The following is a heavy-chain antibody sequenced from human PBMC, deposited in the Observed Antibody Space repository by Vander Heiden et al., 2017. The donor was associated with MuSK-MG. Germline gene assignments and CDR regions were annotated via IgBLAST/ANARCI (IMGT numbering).Heavy chain of an antibody. V-gene: IGHV3-30*04. Sequence: QVQLVESGGGVVKPGRSLRLSCAASGSTFSSYAMHWVRQAPGKGLEWVAVISYDGSNKYYADSVKGRVTISRDNSKNTLYLQMNSLRAEETAVYYCARDYEENPPYRYGAFDYWGQGTMVTVFS. D-gene: IGHD5-18*01. J-gene: IGHJ4*02. CDR3: ARDYEENPPYRYGAFDY. CDR2: ISYDGSNK. CDR1: GSTFSSYA.